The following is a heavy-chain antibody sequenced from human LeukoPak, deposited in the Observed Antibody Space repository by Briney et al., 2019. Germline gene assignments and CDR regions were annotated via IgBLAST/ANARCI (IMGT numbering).Heavy chain of an antibody. Sequence: GGSLRLSCAASGFTFSSYSMNWVRQAPGKGLEWVSSISSSSCCIYYADSVKGRFTISRDNAKNSLYLQMNSLRAEDTAVYYCASTNGIVVVPAAALNWGQGTLVTVSS. V-gene: IGHV3-21*01. D-gene: IGHD2-2*01. CDR1: GFTFSSYS. CDR3: ASTNGIVVVPAAALN. CDR2: ISSSSCCI. J-gene: IGHJ4*02.